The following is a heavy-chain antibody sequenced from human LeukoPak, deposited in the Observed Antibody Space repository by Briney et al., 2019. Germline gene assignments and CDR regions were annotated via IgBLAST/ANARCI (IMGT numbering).Heavy chain of an antibody. CDR2: IYYSGST. J-gene: IGHJ1*01. D-gene: IGHD3-22*01. CDR1: GGSISSSSYY. Sequence: SETLSLTCTVSGGSISSSSYYWGWVRQLPGQGLEWIGSIYYSGSTYYNPSLKSRVTISVDTSKNQFSLKLSSVTAADTAVYYCARPLGQYYYDSSGYYGEYFQHWGQGTLVTVSS. V-gene: IGHV4-39*01. CDR3: ARPLGQYYYDSSGYYGEYFQH.